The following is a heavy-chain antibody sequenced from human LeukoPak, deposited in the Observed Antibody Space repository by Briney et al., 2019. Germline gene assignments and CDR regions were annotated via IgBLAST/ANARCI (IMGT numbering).Heavy chain of an antibody. CDR1: GFTFSSYA. V-gene: IGHV3-23*01. D-gene: IGHD3-3*01. J-gene: IGHJ5*02. CDR3: AKDVRPQRITIFGVATNWFDP. CDR2: ISGSGGST. Sequence: GGSLRLSCAASGFTFSSYAMSWVRQAPGKGLEWVSAISGSGGSTYYADSVKGRFTISRDNSKNTLYLQMNSLRAEDTAVYYCAKDVRPQRITIFGVATNWFDPWGQGALVTVSS.